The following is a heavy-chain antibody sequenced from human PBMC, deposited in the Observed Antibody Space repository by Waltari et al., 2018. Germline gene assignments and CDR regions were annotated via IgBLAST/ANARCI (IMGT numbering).Heavy chain of an antibody. CDR3: ASRYCSGGSCYDH. CDR2: IYTSGST. D-gene: IGHD2-15*01. CDR1: GGPISRYY. J-gene: IGHJ5*02. V-gene: IGHV4-4*07. Sequence: QVQLQESGPGLVKPSETLSLTCTVSGGPISRYYWRWLRQPAGKGLEWIGRIYTSGSTNYNPSLKSRVTMSVDTSKNQFSLKLSSVTAADTAVYYCASRYCSGGSCYDHWGQGTLVTVSS.